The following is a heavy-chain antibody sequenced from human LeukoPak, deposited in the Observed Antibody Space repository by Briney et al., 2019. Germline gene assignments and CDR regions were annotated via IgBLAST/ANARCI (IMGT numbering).Heavy chain of an antibody. V-gene: IGHV1-18*01. Sequence: EASVKVSCKASGYTFTSYGISWVRQAPGQGLEWMGWISAYNGNTNYAQKLQGRVTMTTDTSTSTAYMELRSLRSDDTAVYYCARELAYDSSGYYAFDIWGQGTMVTVSS. D-gene: IGHD3-22*01. CDR2: ISAYNGNT. J-gene: IGHJ3*02. CDR3: ARELAYDSSGYYAFDI. CDR1: GYTFTSYG.